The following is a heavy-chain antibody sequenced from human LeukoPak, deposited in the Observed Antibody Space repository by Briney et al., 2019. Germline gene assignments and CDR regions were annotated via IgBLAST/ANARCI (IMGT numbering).Heavy chain of an antibody. CDR2: ISGSGGST. CDR1: GFTFSSYD. V-gene: IGHV3-23*01. J-gene: IGHJ3*02. CDR3: AKGRYYHDNSDAFEI. Sequence: GGSLRLSCAASGFTFSSYDISWVRQAPGKALEWVSAISGSGGSTYYADSVKGRFTISRDNSKNTLYLQMNSLRAEDTAVYQCAKGRYYHDNSDAFEIWGQGTMVTVSS. D-gene: IGHD3-22*01.